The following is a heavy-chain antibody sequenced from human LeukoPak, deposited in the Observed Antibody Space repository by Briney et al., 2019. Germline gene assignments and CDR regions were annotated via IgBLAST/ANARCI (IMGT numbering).Heavy chain of an antibody. Sequence: ASVKVSCKSSGCTFSSYTISWVRQAPGQGLEWMGRIIPILGIANYAQKFQGRVTITTDESTSTAYMELSRLRSDDTAVYYCARDLRRDCSGGSCYIRDYWGQGTLVTVSS. V-gene: IGHV1-69*16. CDR1: GCTFSSYT. J-gene: IGHJ4*02. CDR2: IIPILGIA. D-gene: IGHD2-15*01. CDR3: ARDLRRDCSGGSCYIRDY.